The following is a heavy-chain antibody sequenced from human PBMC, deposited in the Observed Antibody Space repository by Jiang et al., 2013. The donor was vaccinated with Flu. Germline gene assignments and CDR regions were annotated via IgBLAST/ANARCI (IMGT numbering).Heavy chain of an antibody. Sequence: LVQPGGSLRLSCAASGFTFSSYEMNWVRQAPGKGLEWVSYISSSGSTIYYADSVKGRFTISRDNAKNSLYLQMNSLRAEDTAVYYCAREGRGPGYFDYWGQGTLVTVSS. D-gene: IGHD1-14*01. V-gene: IGHV3-48*03. CDR1: GFTFSSYE. CDR2: ISSSGSTI. J-gene: IGHJ4*02. CDR3: AREGRGPGYFDY.